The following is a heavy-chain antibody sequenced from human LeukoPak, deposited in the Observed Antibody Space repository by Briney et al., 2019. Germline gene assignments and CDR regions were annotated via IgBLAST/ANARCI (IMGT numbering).Heavy chain of an antibody. CDR3: VRKFATGD. CDR1: GFTFSDYY. D-gene: IGHD1-14*01. J-gene: IGHJ4*02. Sequence: GGSLRLSCAASGFTFSDYYMSWIRQAPGKGLEWVSYISSGSTIYYADSVKGRFTISRDNAKNTLYLQVNSLRVEDTAVYYCVRKFATGDWGQGTLVTVSS. V-gene: IGHV3-69-1*01. CDR2: ISSGSTI.